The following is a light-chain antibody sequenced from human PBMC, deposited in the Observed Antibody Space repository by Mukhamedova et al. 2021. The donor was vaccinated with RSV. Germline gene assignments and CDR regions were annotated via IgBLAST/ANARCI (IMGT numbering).Light chain of an antibody. Sequence: GERATLSCRASQSLSRNALAWYRQNPGQAPRLLIYSASRRATGIPDRFSASGSGTDFTLTISRLEPEDFAVYYCQYYDESPYTFG. V-gene: IGKV3-20*01. CDR2: SAS. CDR3: QYYDESPYT. CDR1: QSLSRNA. J-gene: IGKJ2*01.